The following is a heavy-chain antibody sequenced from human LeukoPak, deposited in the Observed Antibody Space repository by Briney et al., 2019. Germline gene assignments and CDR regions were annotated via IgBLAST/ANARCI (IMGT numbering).Heavy chain of an antibody. V-gene: IGHV3-21*04. CDR3: ARRQDDSPLGY. J-gene: IGHJ4*02. CDR1: GFTFPNYI. Sequence: GGSLRLSCLACGFTFPNYIMNGVGPPTGKGRDGVSSISSSSSYIYYADSVKGRFTISRDNAKNSLYLQMNSLRADDTAVYYWARRQDDSPLGYWGQGTLVTVSS. D-gene: IGHD3-9*01. CDR2: ISSSSSYI.